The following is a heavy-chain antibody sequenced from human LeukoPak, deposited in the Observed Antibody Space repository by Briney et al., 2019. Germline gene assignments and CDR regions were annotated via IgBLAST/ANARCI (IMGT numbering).Heavy chain of an antibody. CDR1: GLTVSNNY. CDR3: ARAPRMVHFDY. J-gene: IGHJ4*02. V-gene: IGHV3-53*01. CDR2: LYSGGST. Sequence: PGGSLRLSCAASGLTVSNNYMTWVRQAPGKGLEWVSVLYSGGSTYYADSVKGRFTISRDNSKNTLYLQMNSLRAEDTAVYYCARAPRMVHFDYWGQGTLVTVSS. D-gene: IGHD6-13*01.